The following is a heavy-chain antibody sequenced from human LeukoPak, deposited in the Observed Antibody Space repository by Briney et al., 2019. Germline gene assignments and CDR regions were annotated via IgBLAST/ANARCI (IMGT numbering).Heavy chain of an antibody. CDR1: GFIFSSYW. CDR3: VRGNSMDV. J-gene: IGHJ6*03. CDR2: IKPDGSEK. V-gene: IGHV3-7*01. Sequence: PGGSLRLSCAASGFIFSSYWMNWVRQAPGKGLEWVANIKPDGSEKYYVDSVKGRFTISRDNAKNSLSLQMNSLRAEDTAVYYCVRGNSMDVWGKGTTVTVSS.